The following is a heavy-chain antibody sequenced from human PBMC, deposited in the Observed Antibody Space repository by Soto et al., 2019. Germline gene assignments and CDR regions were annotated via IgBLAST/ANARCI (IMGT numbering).Heavy chain of an antibody. CDR2: ISGSSGST. D-gene: IGHD3-10*01. CDR3: ARDWVSGSGSYYDY. CDR1: GFTFSSYA. J-gene: IGHJ4*02. V-gene: IGHV3-23*01. Sequence: PGGSLRLSCAASGFTFSSYAMSWVRQAPGKGLEWVSAISGSSGSTYYADSVKGRFTISRDNSKNTLYLQMNSLKDEDMAVYYCARDWVSGSGSYYDYWGQGTLVTVSS.